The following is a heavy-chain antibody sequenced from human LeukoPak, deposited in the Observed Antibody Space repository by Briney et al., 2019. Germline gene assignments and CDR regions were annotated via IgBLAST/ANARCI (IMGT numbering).Heavy chain of an antibody. CDR2: IYTSGST. V-gene: IGHV4-4*07. CDR3: ARGRDITIYYYYYGMDV. Sequence: SETLSLTCTVSGGSISSYYWSWIRQPAGKGLEWSGRIYTSGSTNYNPSLKSRVTMSVDTSKNQFSLKLSSVTAADTAVYYCARGRDITIYYYYYGMDVWGQGTTVTVSS. D-gene: IGHD3-9*01. CDR1: GGSISSYY. J-gene: IGHJ6*02.